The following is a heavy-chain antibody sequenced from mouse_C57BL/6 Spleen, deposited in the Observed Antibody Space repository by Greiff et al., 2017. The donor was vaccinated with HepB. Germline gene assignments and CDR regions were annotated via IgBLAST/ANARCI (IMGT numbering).Heavy chain of an antibody. Sequence: QVQLQQPGAELVKPGASVKLSCKASGYTFTSYWMQWVKQRPGQGLEWIGEIDPSDSYTNYNQKFKGKATLTVDTSSSTAYMQLSSLTSEDSAVYYCARRVLDYGSGGDYWGQGTTLTVSS. D-gene: IGHD1-1*01. CDR2: IDPSDSYT. V-gene: IGHV1-50*01. CDR1: GYTFTSYW. J-gene: IGHJ2*01. CDR3: ARRVLDYGSGGDY.